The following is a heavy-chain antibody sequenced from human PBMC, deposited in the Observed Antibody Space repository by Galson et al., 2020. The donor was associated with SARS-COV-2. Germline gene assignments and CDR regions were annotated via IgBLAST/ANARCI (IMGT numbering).Heavy chain of an antibody. CDR3: VKAADFFWFGESRSMDV. D-gene: IGHD3-10*01. Sequence: GGSLRLSCVASGFTFSNYGMHWVRQAPGKGLEWVAVISYEGSKKYYEDSLKGRFTISRDSSKNTLYLQMSSLSAEDTAVYFCVKAADFFWFGESRSMDVWGQGTTVTVSS. CDR2: ISYEGSKK. V-gene: IGHV3-30*18. CDR1: GFTFSNYG. J-gene: IGHJ6*02.